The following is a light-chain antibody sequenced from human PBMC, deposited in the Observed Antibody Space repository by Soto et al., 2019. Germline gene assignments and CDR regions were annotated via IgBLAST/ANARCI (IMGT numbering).Light chain of an antibody. J-gene: IGLJ1*01. CDR1: TSDVGAYDF. V-gene: IGLV2-14*03. CDR3: SSYRTGSTLV. Sequence: QAVVTQPASVSGSPGQSITISCAGATSDVGAYDFVSWYQQHPGKAPKLIICDVDNRPSGVSNRFSGSKSGSTASLTISGLQAEDEADYYCSSYRTGSTLVFGTGTKLTVL. CDR2: DVD.